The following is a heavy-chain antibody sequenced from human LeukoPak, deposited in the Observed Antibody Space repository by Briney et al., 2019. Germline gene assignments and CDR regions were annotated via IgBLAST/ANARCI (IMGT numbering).Heavy chain of an antibody. J-gene: IGHJ4*02. D-gene: IGHD1-26*01. CDR3: ARRLLAARGSQFDY. CDR2: IYPGDSDT. Sequence: GESLRISCEVSGYSFTSYWIGWVRQMSGKGLEWMGMIYPGDSDTRYSPSFQGQVTISADKSINTAYLQWSSLKASDTAMYYCARRLLAARGSQFDYWGQGTLVTVSS. CDR1: GYSFTSYW. V-gene: IGHV5-51*01.